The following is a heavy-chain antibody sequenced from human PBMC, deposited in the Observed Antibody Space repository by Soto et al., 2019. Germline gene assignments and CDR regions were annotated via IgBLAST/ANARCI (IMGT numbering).Heavy chain of an antibody. Sequence: TLSLTCAVYGGSFSGYDWTWIRQPPGKGLEWIGEVNHRGSTYYSPSLKSRVTISLDTSKNQFSLKLSSVTAADTAVYYCARGSSIAGLYYGMDVWGQGSKVTVSS. J-gene: IGHJ6*02. V-gene: IGHV4-34*09. CDR3: ARGSSIAGLYYGMDV. D-gene: IGHD6-6*01. CDR2: VNHRGST. CDR1: GGSFSGYD.